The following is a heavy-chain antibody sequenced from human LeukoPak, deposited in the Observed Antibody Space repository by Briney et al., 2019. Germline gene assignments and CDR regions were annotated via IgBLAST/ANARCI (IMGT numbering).Heavy chain of an antibody. CDR2: ISSSSSYI. CDR3: ARGKYSSSSGDFDY. Sequence: GGSLRLSCAASGFTFSSYSMNWVRQAPGKGLEWVSSISSSSSYIYYAHSLKGRFTISRDNAKNSLYLQMNSLRAEETAVYYCARGKYSSSSGDFDYWGQRTLVTVSS. J-gene: IGHJ4*02. V-gene: IGHV3-21*01. D-gene: IGHD6-6*01. CDR1: GFTFSSYS.